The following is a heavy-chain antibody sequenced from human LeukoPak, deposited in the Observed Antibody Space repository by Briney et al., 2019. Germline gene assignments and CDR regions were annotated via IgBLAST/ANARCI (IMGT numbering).Heavy chain of an antibody. CDR3: ARVGSPLLVINEYYFDY. CDR1: GASISPDY. J-gene: IGHJ4*02. V-gene: IGHV4-59*01. D-gene: IGHD3-3*02. CDR2: IYYTGGT. Sequence: SETLSLTCTVSGASISPDYWSWIRQPPGKGLEFIGYIYYTGGTNYNPSLKSRVTISVDTSKNQFSLKLISVTAADTAVYYCARVGSPLLVINEYYFDYWGQGTLVTVSS.